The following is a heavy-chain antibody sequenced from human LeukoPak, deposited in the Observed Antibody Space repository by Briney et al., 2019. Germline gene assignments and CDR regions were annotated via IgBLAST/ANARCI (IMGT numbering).Heavy chain of an antibody. CDR2: ISGSGGST. D-gene: IGHD3-10*01. Sequence: GGSLRLSCAASGFTFSNYAMNWVRQAPGKGLEWVSAISGSGGSTYYADSVKGRFTISRDNSKNTLYLQMNSLRAEDTAVYYCAKDTDPDYYGSGSYDYWGQGTLVTVSS. CDR3: AKDTDPDYYGSGSYDY. V-gene: IGHV3-23*01. J-gene: IGHJ4*02. CDR1: GFTFSNYA.